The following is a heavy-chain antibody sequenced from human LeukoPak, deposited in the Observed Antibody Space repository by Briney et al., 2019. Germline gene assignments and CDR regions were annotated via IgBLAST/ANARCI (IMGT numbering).Heavy chain of an antibody. J-gene: IGHJ4*02. D-gene: IGHD6-6*01. CDR1: GYTFTSYG. V-gene: IGHV1-18*01. CDR3: ARVAARLIYFDY. Sequence: ASVKVSCKASGYTFTSYGISWVRQAPGQGLEWMGWISAYNGNTNYAQELQGRVTMTTDTSTSAAYMELRSLRSDDTAVYYCARVAARLIYFDYWGQGTLVTVSS. CDR2: ISAYNGNT.